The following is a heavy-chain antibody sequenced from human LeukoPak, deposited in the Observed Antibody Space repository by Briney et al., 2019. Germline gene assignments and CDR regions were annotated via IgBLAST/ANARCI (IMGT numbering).Heavy chain of an antibody. CDR3: ARDVGWVLPDY. J-gene: IGHJ4*02. D-gene: IGHD1-26*01. CDR1: GFTFSSYS. CDR2: ISSSSSTI. Sequence: GGSLRLSCAASGFTFSSYSMNWVRQAPGKGLEWVSYISSSSSTIYYADSVKGRFTISRDNAKNSLYLQMNSLRAEDTAVYYCARDVGWVLPDYWGQGTLVTVSS. V-gene: IGHV3-48*01.